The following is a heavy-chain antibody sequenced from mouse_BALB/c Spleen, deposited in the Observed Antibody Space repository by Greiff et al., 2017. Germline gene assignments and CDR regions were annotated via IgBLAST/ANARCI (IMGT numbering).Heavy chain of an antibody. J-gene: IGHJ2*01. CDR1: GYTFTSYN. CDR2: IYPGNGDT. D-gene: IGHD2-3*01. CDR3: VDGYYDY. Sequence: VKPGASVKMSCKASGYTFTSYNMHWVKQTPGQGLEWIGAIYPGNGDTSYNQKFKGKATLTADKSSSTAYMQLSKLTSEDSAVYYCVDGYYDYWGQGTTLTVSS. V-gene: IGHV1-12*01.